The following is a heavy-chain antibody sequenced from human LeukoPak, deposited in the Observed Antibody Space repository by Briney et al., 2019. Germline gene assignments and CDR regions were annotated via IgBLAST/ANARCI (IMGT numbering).Heavy chain of an antibody. D-gene: IGHD6-19*01. J-gene: IGHJ6*02. CDR3: ARGRTSIAVADTGIYYYYGMDV. V-gene: IGHV4-59*01. CDR2: IYYSGST. Sequence: SETLSLTCTVSGGSISSYYWSWIRQPPGKGLEWIGYIYYSGSTNYNPSLKSRVTISVDTSKNQFSLKLSSVTPADTAVYYCARGRTSIAVADTGIYYYYGMDVWGQGTTVTVSS. CDR1: GGSISSYY.